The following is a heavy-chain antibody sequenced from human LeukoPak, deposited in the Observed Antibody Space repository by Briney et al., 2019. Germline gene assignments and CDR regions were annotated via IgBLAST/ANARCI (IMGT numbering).Heavy chain of an antibody. CDR2: ISDGGTT. D-gene: IGHD5-12*01. V-gene: IGHV3-15*01. CDR3: TTALTKGWLPYFDF. J-gene: IGHJ4*02. CDR1: GLTFSDVW. Sequence: GGSLRLSCAASGLTFSDVWLSWVRQAPGKGLEWVARISDGGTTHYAAPVKARFSVLRDNSQSTMYLQMNSLTTEDTALYYCTTALTKGWLPYFDFWGQGTPVTVSS.